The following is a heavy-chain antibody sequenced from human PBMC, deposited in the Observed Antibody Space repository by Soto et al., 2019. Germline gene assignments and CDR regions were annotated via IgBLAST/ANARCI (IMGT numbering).Heavy chain of an antibody. CDR2: IYPGDPDI. J-gene: IGHJ6*02. Sequence: PGESLKISCKGSGYSFTTFWIAWVGRLPGKGLERMGMIYPGDPDIRYSPSFQGQVTLSADKSINTAYLQWSSLMASDTAIYYCATNLKQPLTYYYPMDVWGQGTTVTVS. CDR3: ATNLKQPLTYYYPMDV. D-gene: IGHD6-13*01. CDR1: GYSFTTFW. V-gene: IGHV5-51*01.